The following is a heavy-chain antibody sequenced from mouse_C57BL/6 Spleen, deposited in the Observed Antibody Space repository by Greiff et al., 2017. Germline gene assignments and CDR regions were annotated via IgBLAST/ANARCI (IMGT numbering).Heavy chain of an antibody. CDR3: ARESPLLDY. CDR2: IYPRSGNT. Sequence: VQGVESGAELARPGASVKLSCKASGYTFTSYGISWVKQRTGQGLEWIGEIYPRSGNTYYNEKFKGKATLTADKSSSTAYMELRSLTSEDSAVYFCARESPLLDYWGQGTTLTVSS. CDR1: GYTFTSYG. V-gene: IGHV1-81*01. D-gene: IGHD6-1*01. J-gene: IGHJ2*01.